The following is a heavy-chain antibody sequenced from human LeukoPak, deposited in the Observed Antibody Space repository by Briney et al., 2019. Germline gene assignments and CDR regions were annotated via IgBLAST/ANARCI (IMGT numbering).Heavy chain of an antibody. J-gene: IGHJ4*02. Sequence: ASVKVSCKASGYTFTSYGISWVRQAPGQGLEWMGWMNPNSGNTGYAQKFQGRVTMTRNTSISTAYMELSSLRSEDTAVYYCARGTYDYGDFLPDYWGQGTLVTVSS. CDR2: MNPNSGNT. D-gene: IGHD4-17*01. CDR3: ARGTYDYGDFLPDY. CDR1: GYTFTSYG. V-gene: IGHV1-8*02.